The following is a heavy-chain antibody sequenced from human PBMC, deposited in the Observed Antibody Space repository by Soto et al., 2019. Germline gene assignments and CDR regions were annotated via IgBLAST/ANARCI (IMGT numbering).Heavy chain of an antibody. CDR1: GGTVASSHW. D-gene: IGHD2-21*02. CDR2: VYHTGDT. CDR3: AREIVTAGGNNYFDP. J-gene: IGHJ5*02. Sequence: QVQLQESGPRLVKPSGSLSLTCGVSGGTVASSHWWSWVRQSPGGGLEWIGNVYHTGDTNLNPSLQSRVTISVDKSNNQVSLRLNSLTAADTAVYFCAREIVTAGGNNYFDPWGPGTLVTVSS. V-gene: IGHV4-4*02.